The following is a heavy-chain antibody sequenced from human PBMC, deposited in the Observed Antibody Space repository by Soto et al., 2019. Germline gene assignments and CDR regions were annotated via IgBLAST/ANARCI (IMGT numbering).Heavy chain of an antibody. CDR3: ARDDCNGGSCYAAYYAMDV. J-gene: IGHJ6*01. CDR2: SIPLFDTA. CDR1: GGTFSIYA. D-gene: IGHD2-15*01. V-gene: IGHV1-69*01. Sequence: QVQLVQSGAEVKKPGSSVKVSCKASGGTFSIYAISWVRQSPGQGLEWMGGSIPLFDTANYAQKFQGRVTITADESTGTAYMELSSLRAADTAVYYCARDDCNGGSCYAAYYAMDVWGQGTKVTVSS.